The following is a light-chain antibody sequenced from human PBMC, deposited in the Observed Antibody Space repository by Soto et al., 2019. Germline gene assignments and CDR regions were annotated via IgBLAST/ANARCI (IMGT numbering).Light chain of an antibody. V-gene: IGLV1-44*01. Sequence: QSVLTQPPSASGTPGQRVTISCSGSSSNIGSNTVNWYQQLPGTAPKLLIYSNNQRPSGVPDRFSGSKSGTSASLAISGLQSDDEADYYCAAWDASLNVYVVFGGGTQLTV. CDR2: SNN. CDR1: SSNIGSNT. J-gene: IGLJ2*01. CDR3: AAWDASLNVYVV.